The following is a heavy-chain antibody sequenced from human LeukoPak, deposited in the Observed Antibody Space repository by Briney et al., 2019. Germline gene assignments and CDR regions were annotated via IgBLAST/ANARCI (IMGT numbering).Heavy chain of an antibody. J-gene: IGHJ6*03. CDR2: IYYSGST. CDR3: ARTLMVRGVVGYYYMDV. CDR1: GSSISSYY. Sequence: SETLSLTCTVSGSSISSYYWSWIRQPPGKGLEWIGYIYYSGSTNYNPSLKSRVTISVDTSKNQFSLKLSSVTAADTAVYYCARTLMVRGVVGYYYMDVWGKGTTVTISS. D-gene: IGHD3-10*01. V-gene: IGHV4-59*01.